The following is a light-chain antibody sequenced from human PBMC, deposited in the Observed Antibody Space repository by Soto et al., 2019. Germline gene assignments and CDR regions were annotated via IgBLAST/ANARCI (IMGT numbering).Light chain of an antibody. CDR1: QNIDNN. CDR3: KQYNNCPPLT. CDR2: GAS. V-gene: IGKV3D-15*01. J-gene: IGKJ4*01. Sequence: EIVMTQSPATLWVSRGDRVTVSCRASQNIDNNLAWCQQRPGQPPRLLIYGASTRANGIPARFSGSGSGTEFTLTISSLQSEDFAVYCCKQYNNCPPLTFGGGTKVEIK.